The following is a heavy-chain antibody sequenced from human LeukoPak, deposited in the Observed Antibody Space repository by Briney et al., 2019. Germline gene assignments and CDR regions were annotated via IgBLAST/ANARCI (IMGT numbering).Heavy chain of an antibody. CDR1: GFTFSNAW. CDR3: ARKQQLDRGPFDY. Sequence: GGSLRLSCAASGFTFSNAWMSWVRQAPGKGLEWVGRIKSKTDGGTTDYAAPVKGRFTISRDDSKNTLYLQMNSLRAEDTAVYYCARKQQLDRGPFDYWGQGTLVTVSS. V-gene: IGHV3-15*01. D-gene: IGHD6-13*01. CDR2: IKSKTDGGTT. J-gene: IGHJ4*02.